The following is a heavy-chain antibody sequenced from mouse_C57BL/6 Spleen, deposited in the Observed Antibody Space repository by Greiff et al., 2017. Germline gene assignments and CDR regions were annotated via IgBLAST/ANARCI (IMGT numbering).Heavy chain of an antibody. V-gene: IGHV5-9-1*02. J-gene: IGHJ1*03. CDR2: ISSGGDYI. Sequence: EVKLMESGEGLVKPGGSLKLSCAASGFTFSSYAMSWVRQTPEKRLEWVAYISSGGDYIYYADTVKGRFTISRDNARNTLYLQMSSLKSEDTAMYYCTRDEGNYDWYFDVWGTGTTIHRLL. CDR1: GFTFSSYA. CDR3: TRDEGNYDWYFDV. D-gene: IGHD2-1*01.